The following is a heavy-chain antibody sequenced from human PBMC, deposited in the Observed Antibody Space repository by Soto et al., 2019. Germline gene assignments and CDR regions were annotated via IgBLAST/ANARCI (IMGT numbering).Heavy chain of an antibody. D-gene: IGHD3-10*01. J-gene: IGHJ4*02. Sequence: SETLSLTCTVSGGSVSSGNSYWSWIRQPPGKGLEWIGYIYYTGSTHYNPSLRSRVTISVDTSKNQFSLKLRSVTAADTAVYYCASMGYHYGSGSYPLDYWGQGTLVTVSS. CDR2: IYYTGST. V-gene: IGHV4-61*01. CDR1: GGSVSSGNSY. CDR3: ASMGYHYGSGSYPLDY.